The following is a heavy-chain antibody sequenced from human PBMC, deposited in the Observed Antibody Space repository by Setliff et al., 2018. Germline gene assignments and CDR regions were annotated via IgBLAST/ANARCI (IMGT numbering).Heavy chain of an antibody. CDR2: INHSGST. Sequence: SETLSLTCAVYGGSFSGYYWSWIRQPPGKGLEWIGEINHSGSTNYNPSLKSRVTISVDTSKNQFSLKLSSVTAADTAVYYCARSRTIAVKGGVFAVWGKGTTVTVSS. D-gene: IGHD6-19*01. CDR3: ARSRTIAVKGGVFAV. CDR1: GGSFSGYY. V-gene: IGHV4-34*01. J-gene: IGHJ6*04.